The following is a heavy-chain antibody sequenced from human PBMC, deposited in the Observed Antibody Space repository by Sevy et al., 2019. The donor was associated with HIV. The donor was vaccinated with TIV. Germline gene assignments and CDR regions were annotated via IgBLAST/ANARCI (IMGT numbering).Heavy chain of an antibody. Sequence: GGSLRRSCVASGFTCGTYGMDWVRQAPGKGLEWVAVIWDDGSNKYYGDSVKGRLTISRDNSKNTLYLQMNSLRAEDTAVYYCARGSLYSSGWSESLDYWGQGTLVTVSS. D-gene: IGHD6-19*01. V-gene: IGHV3-33*01. CDR3: ARGSLYSSGWSESLDY. CDR2: IWDDGSNK. J-gene: IGHJ4*02. CDR1: GFTCGTYG.